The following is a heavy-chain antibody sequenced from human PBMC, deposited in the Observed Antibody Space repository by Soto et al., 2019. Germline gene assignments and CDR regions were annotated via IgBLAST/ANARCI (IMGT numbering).Heavy chain of an antibody. CDR1: GYTFTSYA. Sequence: QVQLVQSGTEVKKPGASVKVSCKASGYTFTSYAISWVRQAPGQGLEWMGWINPYNGNTNYAQKLQGRVTMTTDTSSSTAYMELRSLRSDDTAVYYCARDTAMALPDAWGQGTLVTVSS. V-gene: IGHV1-18*01. J-gene: IGHJ4*02. CDR3: ARDTAMALPDA. CDR2: INPYNGNT. D-gene: IGHD5-18*01.